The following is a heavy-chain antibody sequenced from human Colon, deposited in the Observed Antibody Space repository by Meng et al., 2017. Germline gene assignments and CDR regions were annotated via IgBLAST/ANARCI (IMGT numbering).Heavy chain of an antibody. CDR1: GGSVRSSTHY. D-gene: IGHD4-17*01. CDR2: IYDSGST. CDR3: ARTNYGDYNWFDP. J-gene: IGHJ5*02. Sequence: QVQLQESGPGLVRPSETLSLTCTVSGGSVRSSTHYWSWIRQPPGKGLEWIGYIYDSGSTNYNPSLKSRVTISVDTSKNQFSLKLSSVTAADTAVYFCARTNYGDYNWFDPWGQGTLVTVSS. V-gene: IGHV4-61*01.